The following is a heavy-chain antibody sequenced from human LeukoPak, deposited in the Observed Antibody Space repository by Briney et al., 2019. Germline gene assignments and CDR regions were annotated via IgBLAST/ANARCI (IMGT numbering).Heavy chain of an antibody. CDR1: GGSISSSSYY. J-gene: IGHJ3*02. CDR3: AKTKWELDAFDI. D-gene: IGHD1-26*01. Sequence: SETLSLTCTVSGGSISSSSYYWGWIRQPPGKGLEWNGSIYYSGSTYYNPSLKSRVTISVDTSKNQFSLKLSSVTAADTAVYYCAKTKWELDAFDIWGQGTMVTVSS. V-gene: IGHV4-39*01. CDR2: IYYSGST.